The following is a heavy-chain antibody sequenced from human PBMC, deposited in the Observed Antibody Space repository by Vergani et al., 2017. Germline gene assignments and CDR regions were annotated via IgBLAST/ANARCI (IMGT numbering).Heavy chain of an antibody. J-gene: IGHJ5*02. D-gene: IGHD5-24*01. CDR1: GGSINSHY. CDR3: ARGWAEAGWWDP. CDR2: VHYTGRT. Sequence: QVQLQESGPGLVKPSETLSLICTVSGGSINSHYWSWIRQTPGKELEWIGNVHYTGRTKYKTSLKNRVSISIDTSKNQFSLKLSSVNVADAAVYYCARGWAEAGWWDPWGQGILVTVSS. V-gene: IGHV4-59*11.